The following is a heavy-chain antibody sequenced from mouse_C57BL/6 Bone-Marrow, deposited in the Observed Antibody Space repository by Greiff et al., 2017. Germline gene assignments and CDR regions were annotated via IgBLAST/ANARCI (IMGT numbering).Heavy chain of an antibody. Sequence: QVHVKQPGAELVKPGASVKLSCKASGYTFTSYWMQWVKQRPGQGLEWIGEIDPSDSYTNYNQKFKGKATLTVDTSSSTAYMQLSSLTSEDSAVYYCARKFNYGSSYDYAMDDWGKGTSVTVAS. J-gene: IGHJ4*01. V-gene: IGHV1-50*01. D-gene: IGHD1-1*01. CDR1: GYTFTSYW. CDR3: ARKFNYGSSYDYAMDD. CDR2: IDPSDSYT.